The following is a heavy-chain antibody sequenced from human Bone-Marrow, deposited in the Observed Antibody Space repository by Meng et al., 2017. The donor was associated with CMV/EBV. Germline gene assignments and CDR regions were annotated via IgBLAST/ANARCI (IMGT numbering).Heavy chain of an antibody. Sequence: SETLSLTCTVSGGSISSSSYYWGCIRQPPGKGLEWIGSIYYSGSTNYNPSLKSRVTISVDTSKNQFNLKLSSVTAADTAVYDCERGRNFFAARSIAALDYWGQGTLVTVSS. D-gene: IGHD6-13*01. CDR1: GGSISSSSYY. V-gene: IGHV4-39*06. J-gene: IGHJ4*02. CDR3: ERGRNFFAARSIAALDY. CDR2: IYYSGST.